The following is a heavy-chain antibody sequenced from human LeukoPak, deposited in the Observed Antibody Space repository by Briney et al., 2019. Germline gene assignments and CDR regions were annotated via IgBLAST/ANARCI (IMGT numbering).Heavy chain of an antibody. CDR3: ATDRPHPRNEPTNFDY. Sequence: HPGGSLRLSCAASGFTFSNFAMSCVRQAPGKGLEWVSAISGSGHNTYYADSVRGRFTTSRDNSKNTLYLQMNSLRAADTAIYYCATDRPHPRNEPTNFDYWGQGTLVTVSS. D-gene: IGHD1-1*01. V-gene: IGHV3-23*01. J-gene: IGHJ4*02. CDR1: GFTFSNFA. CDR2: ISGSGHNT.